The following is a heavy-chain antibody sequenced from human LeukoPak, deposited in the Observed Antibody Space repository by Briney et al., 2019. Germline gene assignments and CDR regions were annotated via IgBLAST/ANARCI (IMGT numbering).Heavy chain of an antibody. J-gene: IGHJ4*02. D-gene: IGHD3-10*01. CDR1: GGTFSNHA. Sequence: SVKVSCKASGGTFSNHAISWVRQAPGQGLEWMGGIIPMFRTANYAQKFQGRVTITRNTSISTAYMELSSLRSEDTAVYYCARGGYYGSGSLIDYWGQGTLVTVSS. CDR2: IIPMFRTA. V-gene: IGHV1-69*05. CDR3: ARGGYYGSGSLIDY.